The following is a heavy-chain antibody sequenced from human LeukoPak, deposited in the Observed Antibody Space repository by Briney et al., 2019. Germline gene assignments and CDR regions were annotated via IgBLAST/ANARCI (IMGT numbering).Heavy chain of an antibody. CDR1: GGSISSSSYH. CDR2: IYYSGST. CDR3: ARQLWVITFGGVIVRGGFDP. J-gene: IGHJ5*02. Sequence: PSETLSLTCSVSGGSISSSSYHWGWIRQPPGKGLEWIGSIYYSGSTYYNPSLKSRVTISVDTSKNQFSLYLSSVTAADTAVYYCARQLWVITFGGVIVRGGFDPWGQGTLVTVSS. V-gene: IGHV4-39*01. D-gene: IGHD3-16*02.